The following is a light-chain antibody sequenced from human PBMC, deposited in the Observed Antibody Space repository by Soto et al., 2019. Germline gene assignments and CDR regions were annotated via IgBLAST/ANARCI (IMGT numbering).Light chain of an antibody. CDR1: QSVSSSY. Sequence: EIVLTQSPGTLSLSPGEIATLSCRTSQSVSSSYLAWYHQKPGQAPRLLIYGASSRATGIPDRFSGSGSGTDFTLTISRLEPEDFAVYYCQQYGSSPITFGQGTRLDIK. V-gene: IGKV3-20*01. J-gene: IGKJ5*01. CDR2: GAS. CDR3: QQYGSSPIT.